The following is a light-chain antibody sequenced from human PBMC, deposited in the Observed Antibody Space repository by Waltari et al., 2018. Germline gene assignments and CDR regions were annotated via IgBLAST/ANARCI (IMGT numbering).Light chain of an antibody. CDR1: QTVLYRSSNKNY. J-gene: IGKJ4*01. Sequence: DIVMTQSPDSLAVSLGERATINCKSSQTVLYRSSNKNYLAWYQQKPGQPPKLLIHWATTRESGVPDRFNGSGSGTDFTLTISSLQAEDVAVYHCQQYYTTPPTFGGGTKVEIK. CDR3: QQYYTTPPT. V-gene: IGKV4-1*01. CDR2: WAT.